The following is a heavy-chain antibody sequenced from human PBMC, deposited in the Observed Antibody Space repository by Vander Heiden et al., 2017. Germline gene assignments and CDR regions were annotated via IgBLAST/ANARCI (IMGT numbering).Heavy chain of an antibody. D-gene: IGHD3-16*01. CDR3: ARKGAPEAFDI. CDR2: VYYSGSA. Sequence: QLQLQESGPGLVRPSETLSLTCALPGGAVSSTSYSSYWIRQPPGKGREWIGTVYYSGSAYYNPSLKSRLTISVDTSKNQFSLKVTSVTAADTAVYFCARKGAPEAFDIWGQGTMVTVSS. V-gene: IGHV4-39*01. J-gene: IGHJ3*02. CDR1: GGAVSSTSYS.